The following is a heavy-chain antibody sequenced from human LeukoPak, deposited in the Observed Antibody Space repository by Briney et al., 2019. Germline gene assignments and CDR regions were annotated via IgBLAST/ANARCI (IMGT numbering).Heavy chain of an antibody. V-gene: IGHV4-34*01. CDR1: GGSLSGFY. CDR2: INHSGTT. Sequence: SETLSLTCAVHGGSLSGFYWSWIRQPPGKGLEWIGEINHSGTTNYNPSLKSRVTISVDTSKNQVSLDLASVTAADTAVYYCAKLSHIAAAGAYYYHALDVWGQGTTVTVSS. J-gene: IGHJ6*02. D-gene: IGHD6-25*01. CDR3: AKLSHIAAAGAYYYHALDV.